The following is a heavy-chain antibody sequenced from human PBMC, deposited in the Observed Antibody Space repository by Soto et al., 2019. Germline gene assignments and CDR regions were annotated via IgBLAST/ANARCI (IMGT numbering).Heavy chain of an antibody. Sequence: SQTLSLTCDISGDSISSNRFVWNWIRQSPSRGLEWLGRTYYRSKWSYDYAVSVQSRITITPDTSKNQFSLQLHSVTPEDTAMYYCARARDSLFDYWGQGSLVTVSS. D-gene: IGHD2-21*02. V-gene: IGHV6-1*01. CDR3: ARARDSLFDY. J-gene: IGHJ4*02. CDR1: GDSISSNRFV. CDR2: TYYRSKWSY.